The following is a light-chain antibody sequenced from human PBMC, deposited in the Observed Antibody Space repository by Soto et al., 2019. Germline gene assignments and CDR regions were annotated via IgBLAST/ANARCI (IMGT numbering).Light chain of an antibody. V-gene: IGLV1-47*02. Sequence: QPVVTQPPSASGTPGQRVTISCSGSSPNIGGNYVYWYQHLPGTAPRLLIYNNNQRPSGVPDRFSGSKSGPSASLAINGLRSEDEADYYCAAWDNSFSGSLVFGTGTKVTVL. J-gene: IGLJ1*01. CDR3: AAWDNSFSGSLV. CDR2: NNN. CDR1: SPNIGGNY.